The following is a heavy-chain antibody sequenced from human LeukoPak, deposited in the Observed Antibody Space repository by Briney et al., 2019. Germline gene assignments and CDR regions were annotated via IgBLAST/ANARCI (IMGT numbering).Heavy chain of an antibody. CDR2: ISYDGSNK. V-gene: IGHV3-30*18. Sequence: GGSLRLSCAASGFTFSSYGMHWVRQAPGKGLEWVAVISYDGSNKYCADSVKGRFTISRDNSKNTLYLQMNSLRAEDTAVYYCAKGRYCSSTSCGYYGMDVWGKGTTVTVSS. J-gene: IGHJ6*04. CDR3: AKGRYCSSTSCGYYGMDV. D-gene: IGHD2-2*01. CDR1: GFTFSSYG.